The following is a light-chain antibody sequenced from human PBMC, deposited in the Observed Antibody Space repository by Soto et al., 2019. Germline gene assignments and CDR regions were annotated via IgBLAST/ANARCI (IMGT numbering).Light chain of an antibody. CDR2: DGS. J-gene: IGKJ1*01. CDR3: QQYCSWPWT. Sequence: EIVLTPSPLNLAGSPGERATXSCRASHSIGLTIAWYQHKPGQSPMLLICDGSNRAADIPDRFTGSGSGTDFTLTISRLEPEEFAMYYCQQYCSWPWTFGQGTKVDIK. CDR1: HSIGLT. V-gene: IGKV3-20*01.